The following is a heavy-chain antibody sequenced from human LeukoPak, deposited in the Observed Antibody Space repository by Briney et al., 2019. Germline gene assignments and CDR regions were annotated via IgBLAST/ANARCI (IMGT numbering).Heavy chain of an antibody. V-gene: IGHV3-66*01. J-gene: IGHJ4*02. CDR1: GFTVSSNY. D-gene: IGHD3-22*01. CDR3: ARAGNYYDSSGYDLIDY. CDR2: IYSGGST. Sequence: GGSLRLSCAASGFTVSSNYMSWVRQAPGKGLEWVSVIYSGGSTYYADSVKGRFTISRDNAKNSLYLQMNSLRAEDTAVYYCARAGNYYDSSGYDLIDYWGQGTLVTVSS.